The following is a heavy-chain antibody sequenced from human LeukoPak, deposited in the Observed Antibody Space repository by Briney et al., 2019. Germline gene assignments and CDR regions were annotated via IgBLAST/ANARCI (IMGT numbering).Heavy chain of an antibody. V-gene: IGHV1-69*06. Sequence: SVKVSCKASGGTFTFGTAGVTWVRQASGQRLEWLGGIIPLFDSPHYAPNFQGRLTITADRFSGVAYMDLSSLSSEDTAIYYCARAYIVNTNGDNVYYYMDVWGTGTTVTVSS. CDR1: GGTFTFGTAG. D-gene: IGHD5-24*01. J-gene: IGHJ6*03. CDR2: IIPLFDSP. CDR3: ARAYIVNTNGDNVYYYMDV.